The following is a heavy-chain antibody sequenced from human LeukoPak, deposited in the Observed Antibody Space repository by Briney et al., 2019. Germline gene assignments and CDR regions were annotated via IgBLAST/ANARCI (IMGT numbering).Heavy chain of an antibody. CDR1: GYTFSDYC. CDR2: INPNSGGT. Sequence: ASVKVSCAASGYTFSDYCMHWVRQAPGQGLEWMGCINPNSGGTNYAQTFKGRVTMTRDTSISTAYMEMSSLRDHDTAVYYCARVWVGVNMTDAFDIWGKGTTVTVSS. D-gene: IGHD3-16*01. J-gene: IGHJ3*02. CDR3: ARVWVGVNMTDAFDI. V-gene: IGHV1-2*02.